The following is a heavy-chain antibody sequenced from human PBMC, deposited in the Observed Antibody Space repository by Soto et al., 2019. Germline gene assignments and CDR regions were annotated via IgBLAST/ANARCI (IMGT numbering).Heavy chain of an antibody. J-gene: IGHJ2*01. V-gene: IGHV4-31*03. D-gene: IGHD2-2*02. CDR1: GGSISSGGYY. CDR3: ARMVVPAAIRRRWYFDL. Sequence: QVQLQESGPGLVKPSQTLSLTCTVSGGSISSGGYYWSWIRQHPGKGLEWIGYIYYSGSTYYNPSLKSRVTISVDTSKNQFSLKLSSVTAADTAVYYCARMVVPAAIRRRWYFDLWGRGTLVTVSS. CDR2: IYYSGST.